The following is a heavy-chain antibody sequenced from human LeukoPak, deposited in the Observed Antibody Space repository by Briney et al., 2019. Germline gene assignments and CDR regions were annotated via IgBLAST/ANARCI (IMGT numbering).Heavy chain of an antibody. D-gene: IGHD5-12*01. CDR3: ARGVYSGGYAFDP. Sequence: ASVKVSCEASGYTFTGYYIHWVRHAPGQGLEWMGWSGGTNYAQNFQGRVTMTRDTSISTAYMELSSLRSDDTAVYYCARGVYSGGYAFDPWGQGTLVTVSS. CDR1: GYTFTGYY. CDR2: SGGT. V-gene: IGHV1-2*02. J-gene: IGHJ5*02.